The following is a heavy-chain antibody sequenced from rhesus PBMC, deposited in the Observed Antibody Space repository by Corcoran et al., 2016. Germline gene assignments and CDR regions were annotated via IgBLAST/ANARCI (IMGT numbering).Heavy chain of an antibody. CDR2: IFGSGSIT. Sequence: QLQLQESGPGLVKPSETLSVTCAVSGGSISSSYWSWIRQAPGKGLEWSGYIFGSGSITNYNPSLKSRVTLSVDTSKNQLSLKLSSVTTADTAVYYCARDLTYSSGWYGFDYWGQGVLVTVSS. D-gene: IGHD6-31*01. CDR1: GGSISSSY. J-gene: IGHJ4*01. V-gene: IGHV4-169*02. CDR3: ARDLTYSSGWYGFDY.